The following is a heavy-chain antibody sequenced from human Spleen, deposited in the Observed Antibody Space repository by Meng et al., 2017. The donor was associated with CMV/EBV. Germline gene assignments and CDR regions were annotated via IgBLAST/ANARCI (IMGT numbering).Heavy chain of an antibody. CDR1: RFLFGDFY. CDR2: ISKTGTTT. V-gene: IGHV3-11*01. Sequence: SRSLSCAGSRFLFGDFYIDWFRQAPGKGLEWVSYISKTGTTTYYAESVKGRFSISRDNTRNIVYLQMNRLRVDDTAIYFCARGLTFPWGQGTLVTVSS. CDR3: ARGLTFP. J-gene: IGHJ1*01. D-gene: IGHD2-21*02.